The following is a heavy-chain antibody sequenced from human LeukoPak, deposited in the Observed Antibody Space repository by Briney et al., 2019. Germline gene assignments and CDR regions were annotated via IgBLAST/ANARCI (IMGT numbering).Heavy chain of an antibody. CDR2: INHSGST. D-gene: IGHD4-17*01. CDR1: GGSFSGYY. Sequence: SETLSLTCAVYGGSFSGYYWSWIRQPPGKGLEWIGEINHSGSTNYNPSPKSRVTISVDTSKNQFSLKLSSVTAADTAVYYCARGPSMTTVTTRARYYYYMDVWGKGTTVTVSS. CDR3: ARGPSMTTVTTRARYYYYMDV. V-gene: IGHV4-34*01. J-gene: IGHJ6*03.